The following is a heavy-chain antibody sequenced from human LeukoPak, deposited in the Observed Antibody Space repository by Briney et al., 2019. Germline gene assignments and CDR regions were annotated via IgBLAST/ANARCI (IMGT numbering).Heavy chain of an antibody. J-gene: IGHJ6*03. CDR2: IKGIGPTT. Sequence: GGSLRLSCAASGFTFSDYHMSWIRQAPGKGLEWVSTIKGIGPTTYYADSVKGRFTISRDNAKNSLFLQMSSLRADDTAIYYCARAGELRYMDVWGKGTAVTVSS. CDR3: ARAGELRYMDV. V-gene: IGHV3-11*04. CDR1: GFTFSDYH. D-gene: IGHD3-16*01.